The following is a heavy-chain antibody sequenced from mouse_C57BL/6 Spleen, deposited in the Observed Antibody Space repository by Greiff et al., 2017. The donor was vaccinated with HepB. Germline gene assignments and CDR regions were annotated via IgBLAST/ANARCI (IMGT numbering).Heavy chain of an antibody. CDR2: ISDGGSYT. Sequence: DVHLVESGGGLVKPGGSLKLSCAASGFTFSSYAMSWVRQTPEKRLEWVATISDGGSYTYYPDNVKGRFTISRDNAKNNLYLQMSHLKSEDTAMYYCARDKDSSGYKYYFDYWGQGTTLTVSS. D-gene: IGHD3-2*02. CDR1: GFTFSSYA. V-gene: IGHV5-4*01. J-gene: IGHJ2*01. CDR3: ARDKDSSGYKYYFDY.